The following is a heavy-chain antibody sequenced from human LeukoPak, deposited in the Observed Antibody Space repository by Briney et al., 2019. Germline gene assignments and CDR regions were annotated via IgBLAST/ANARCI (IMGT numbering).Heavy chain of an antibody. V-gene: IGHV3-21*01. Sequence: GGSLRLSCAASGFTFSSFTMNWVRQAPGKGLEWVSSIGSSGSYMYYADSVKGRFTISRDDAKNSLYLQMNSLRAEDTAVYYCAGNDLTLNAFDIWGQGTMVTVSS. CDR2: IGSSGSYM. D-gene: IGHD1-14*01. CDR1: GFTFSSFT. CDR3: AGNDLTLNAFDI. J-gene: IGHJ3*02.